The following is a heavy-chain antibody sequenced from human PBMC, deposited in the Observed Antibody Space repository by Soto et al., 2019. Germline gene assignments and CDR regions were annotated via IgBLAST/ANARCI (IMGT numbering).Heavy chain of an antibody. CDR2: ITSDTKTI. D-gene: IGHD6-19*01. CDR1: GFTFSVYS. CDR3: ARSVEGHFDY. Sequence: ESGGDLVQRGGSLRLSCVASGFTFSVYSVNWVRQAPGKGLEWFSYITSDTKTIKYADSVKGRFTISRDNAKNSVYLQMNSLRDEDTAVYYCARSVEGHFDYWGQGTVVTVSS. V-gene: IGHV3-48*02. J-gene: IGHJ4*02.